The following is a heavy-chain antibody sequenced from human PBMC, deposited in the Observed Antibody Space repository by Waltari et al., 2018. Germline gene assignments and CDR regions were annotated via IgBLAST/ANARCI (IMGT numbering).Heavy chain of an antibody. V-gene: IGHV3-30*18. Sequence: QVQLVESGGGVVQPGRSLRLSCAASGFTFRSFGMHWVRQAPGKGLDSVAVISYDGSKKYYADSVKGRFTISRDNSNDTLYLQMNTLRPEDTAVYYCAKDGFLEYLYSVLDSWGQGTLVSVSS. J-gene: IGHJ4*02. CDR2: ISYDGSKK. CDR1: GFTFRSFG. CDR3: AKDGFLEYLYSVLDS. D-gene: IGHD3-3*01.